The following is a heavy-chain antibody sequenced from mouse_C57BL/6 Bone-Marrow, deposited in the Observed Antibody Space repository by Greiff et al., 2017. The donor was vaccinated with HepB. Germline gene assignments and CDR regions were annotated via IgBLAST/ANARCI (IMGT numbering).Heavy chain of an antibody. Sequence: EVKVIESGGGLVKPGGSLKLSCAASGFTFSDYGMHWVRQAPEKGLEWVAYISSGSSTIYYADTVKGRFTISRDNAKNTLFLQMTSLRSEDTAMYYCARGVLYAMDYWGQGTSVTVSS. CDR2: ISSGSSTI. J-gene: IGHJ4*01. V-gene: IGHV5-17*01. CDR3: ARGVLYAMDY. CDR1: GFTFSDYG.